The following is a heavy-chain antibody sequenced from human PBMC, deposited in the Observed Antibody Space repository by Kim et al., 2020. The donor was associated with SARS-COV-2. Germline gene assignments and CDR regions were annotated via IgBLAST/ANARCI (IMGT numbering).Heavy chain of an antibody. CDR3: ARRWLYSQGFDL. J-gene: IGHJ4*02. Sequence: SETLSLTCSVSGGSISTDRYYWGWIRQPPGKSLEWIGSVFHTGNTYYNPSLKRRATILVDASKNQFFLNMMSVTAADTAVYFWARRWLYSQGFDLLGQVT. CDR1: GGSISTDRYY. CDR2: VFHTGNT. V-gene: IGHV4-39*01. D-gene: IGHD2-21*01.